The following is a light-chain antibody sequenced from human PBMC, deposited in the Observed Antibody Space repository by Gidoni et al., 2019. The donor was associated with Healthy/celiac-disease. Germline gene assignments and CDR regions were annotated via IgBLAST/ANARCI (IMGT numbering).Light chain of an antibody. CDR3: QQYGSSPWT. V-gene: IGKV3-20*01. J-gene: IGKJ1*01. CDR2: GAT. CDR1: QRVSSSY. Sequence: IVLTQSPGTLSLSPGERATLSCRASQRVSSSYLAWYQQKPGQAPRLLIYGATSRATGIPDRFSGSGSGTDFTLTISRLEPEDFAVYYCQQYGSSPWTFXQXTKVXIK.